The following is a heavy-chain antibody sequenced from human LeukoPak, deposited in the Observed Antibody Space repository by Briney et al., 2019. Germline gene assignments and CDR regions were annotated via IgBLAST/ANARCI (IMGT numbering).Heavy chain of an antibody. V-gene: IGHV4-59*12. CDR1: GGSISNYY. D-gene: IGHD3-22*01. CDR3: ARWYYDGSGYYYDF. Sequence: SETLSLTCTVSGGSISNYYWNWIRQPPGKGLEWIGYIYYSGTTNYNPSLKSRVSMSVDTSRNQFSLKLSSVTAADTAVYYCARWYYDGSGYYYDFWGQGTLVTVSS. CDR2: IYYSGTT. J-gene: IGHJ4*02.